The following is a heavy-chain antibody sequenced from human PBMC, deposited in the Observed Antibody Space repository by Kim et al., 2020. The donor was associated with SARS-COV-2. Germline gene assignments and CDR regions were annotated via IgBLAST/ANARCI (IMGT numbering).Heavy chain of an antibody. D-gene: IGHD6-6*01. CDR3: ARGRHSSSSGLLDP. J-gene: IGHJ5*02. V-gene: IGHV1-3*01. Sequence: SQKFQGRVTITRDTSASTAYMELSSLRSEDTAVYYCARGRHSSSSGLLDPWGQGTLVTVSS.